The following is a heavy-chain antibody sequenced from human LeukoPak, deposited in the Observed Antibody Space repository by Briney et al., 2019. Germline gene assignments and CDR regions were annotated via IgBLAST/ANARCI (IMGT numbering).Heavy chain of an antibody. J-gene: IGHJ4*02. D-gene: IGHD3-10*01. CDR1: GYSFTTYG. Sequence: GASVKVSCKASGYSFTTYGISWVRQAPGQGLEWMGWISAYNANTNYALKLQGRVTMTTDTSTSTAYMELRSLRSDDTAVYYCARDRNYYGSGSLDYWGQGTLVTVSS. V-gene: IGHV1-18*01. CDR3: ARDRNYYGSGSLDY. CDR2: ISAYNANT.